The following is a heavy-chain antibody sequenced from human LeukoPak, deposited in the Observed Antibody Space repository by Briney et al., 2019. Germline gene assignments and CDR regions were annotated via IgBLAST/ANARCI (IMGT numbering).Heavy chain of an antibody. CDR3: ARLPDSSGYYLFVY. J-gene: IGHJ4*02. CDR2: IYPGDSDT. V-gene: IGHV5-51*01. Sequence: LGESLKISCKGSGYRFTSYWIGWVRQMPGKGLEWMGIIYPGDSDTRYSPSFQGQVTISADKSISTAYLQWSSLKASDTAMYYCARLPDSSGYYLFVYWGQGTLVTVSS. CDR1: GYRFTSYW. D-gene: IGHD3-22*01.